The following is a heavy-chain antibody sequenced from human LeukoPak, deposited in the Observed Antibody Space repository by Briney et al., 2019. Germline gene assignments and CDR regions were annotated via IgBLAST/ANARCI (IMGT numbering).Heavy chain of an antibody. CDR1: GYTFTGYY. CDR3: ARDSEDIVVVVAAM. V-gene: IGHV1-2*06. D-gene: IGHD2-15*01. J-gene: IGHJ4*02. CDR2: INPNSGGT. Sequence: ASVKVSCKASGYTFTGYYMHWVRQAPGQGLEWMGRINPNSGGTNYAQKFQGRVTMTRDTSISTAYMELSRLRSDDTAVYYCARDSEDIVVVVAAMWGQRTLVTVSS.